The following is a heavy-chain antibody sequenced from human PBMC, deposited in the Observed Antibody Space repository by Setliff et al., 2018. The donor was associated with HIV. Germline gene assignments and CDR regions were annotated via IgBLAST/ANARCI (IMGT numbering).Heavy chain of an antibody. V-gene: IGHV3-48*01. J-gene: IGHJ3*02. CDR1: GFTFSSYS. CDR2: ISSSSSTV. CDR3: ARDWLADGYSTKFAFDI. Sequence: PGESLKISCAASGFTFSSYSLNWVRQAPGKGLEWVSYISSSSSTVFYADSVKGRFTISRDDAKNSLFLQMNSLRAEDTAVYYCARDWLADGYSTKFAFDIWGQGTMVT. D-gene: IGHD5-18*01.